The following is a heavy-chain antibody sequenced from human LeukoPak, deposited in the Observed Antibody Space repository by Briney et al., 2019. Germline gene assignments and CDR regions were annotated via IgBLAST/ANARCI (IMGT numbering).Heavy chain of an antibody. Sequence: PGGSLRLSCAASGVTFSSYSMNWGRQAPRKGLGWVSSISSSSSYIYYADSVKSRFTISTDPAKNSLYLQMNSLRAEDTAVYYCARESGITIFGKDYYMDVWGKGTTVTASS. J-gene: IGHJ6*03. V-gene: IGHV3-21*01. CDR2: ISSSSSYI. D-gene: IGHD3-3*01. CDR3: ARESGITIFGKDYYMDV. CDR1: GVTFSSYS.